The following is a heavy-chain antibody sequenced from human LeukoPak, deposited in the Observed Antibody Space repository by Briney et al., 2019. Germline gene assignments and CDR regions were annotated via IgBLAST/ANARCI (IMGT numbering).Heavy chain of an antibody. CDR1: GFTFNSYT. CDR2: IHGVGDT. V-gene: IGHV3-66*01. CDR3: ARNPSLTY. J-gene: IGHJ4*02. Sequence: GGSLRLSCAASGFTFNSYTMSWVRQAPGKGLEWVSVIHGVGDTNYADSVKGRFTISRDNSNNTVYLQMNSLRPEDTAVYHCARNPSLTYWGQGTRVTVSS. D-gene: IGHD3-9*01.